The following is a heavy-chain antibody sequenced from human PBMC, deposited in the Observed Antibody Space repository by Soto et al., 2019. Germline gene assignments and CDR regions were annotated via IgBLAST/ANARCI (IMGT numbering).Heavy chain of an antibody. CDR1: GGSISSSSYY. J-gene: IGHJ6*02. Sequence: NPSETLSLTCTVSGGSISSSSYYWGWIRQPPGKGLEWIGSIYYSGSTYYNPSLKSRGTISVDTSKNQFSLKLSSVTAADTAVYYCARGPLSSSWYNYYYYYGMDVWGQGTTVTVSS. D-gene: IGHD6-13*01. CDR3: ARGPLSSSWYNYYYYYGMDV. V-gene: IGHV4-39*01. CDR2: IYYSGST.